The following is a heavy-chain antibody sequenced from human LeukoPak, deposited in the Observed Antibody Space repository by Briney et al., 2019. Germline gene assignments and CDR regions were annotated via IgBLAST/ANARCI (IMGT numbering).Heavy chain of an antibody. D-gene: IGHD6-19*01. V-gene: IGHV3-74*01. Sequence: PGGSLRLSCAPLGFTFTKYWMLWVRQAPGKGLKNVSRINTDGTVTTYADSVKGRFTVSRDNADNTMFLQMNSVRDEDTAVYYCATKQWLAPPPDSWGQGTPVTVSS. CDR3: ATKQWLAPPPDS. CDR1: GFTFTKYW. CDR2: INTDGTVT. J-gene: IGHJ4*02.